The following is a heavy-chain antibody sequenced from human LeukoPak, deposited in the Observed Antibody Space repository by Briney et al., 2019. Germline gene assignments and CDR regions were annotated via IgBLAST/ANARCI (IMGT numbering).Heavy chain of an antibody. CDR3: AKEFCSGGSCNLDY. V-gene: IGHV3-48*03. Sequence: GGSLRLSCAVSGFTFGSYEMNWVRQAPGKGLEWVSYISSSGSTVYYPDSVKGRFTISRDNAKNSLYLQMSSLRAEDTAVYYRAKEFCSGGSCNLDYWGQGTLVTVPS. CDR2: ISSSGSTV. D-gene: IGHD2-15*01. CDR1: GFTFGSYE. J-gene: IGHJ4*02.